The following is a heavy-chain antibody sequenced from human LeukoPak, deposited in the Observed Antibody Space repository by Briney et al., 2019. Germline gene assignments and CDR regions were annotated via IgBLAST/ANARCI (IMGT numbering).Heavy chain of an antibody. CDR2: ISYDGSSK. CDR3: ARNLGLGYCTTTSCSVDL. Sequence: GGSLRLSCAASIFTFSDYAMHWVRQAPGKGLEWVAVISYDGSSKYYANSVKGRFTVSRDNSKNTLYLQMNSLRLEDTAVYYCARNLGLGYCTTTSCSVDLWGLGTLVTVSS. D-gene: IGHD2-2*01. V-gene: IGHV3-30-3*01. J-gene: IGHJ5*02. CDR1: IFTFSDYA.